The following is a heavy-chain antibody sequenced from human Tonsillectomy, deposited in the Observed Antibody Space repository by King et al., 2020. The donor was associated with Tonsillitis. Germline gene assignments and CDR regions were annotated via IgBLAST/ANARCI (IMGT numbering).Heavy chain of an antibody. CDR1: GFTFSSYA. V-gene: IGHV3-30*04. Sequence: LVESGGGVVQPGRSLRLSCAASGFTFSSYAMHWVRQAPGKGLEWVALISYDGSYKYYADSVKGRFTISRDNSKNTLYLQMNSLRAEDTAVYYCVRSRSDYYYDSSGYYGGPFDYWGQVTLVTVSS. CDR2: ISYDGSYK. J-gene: IGHJ4*02. CDR3: VRSRSDYYYDSSGYYGGPFDY. D-gene: IGHD3-22*01.